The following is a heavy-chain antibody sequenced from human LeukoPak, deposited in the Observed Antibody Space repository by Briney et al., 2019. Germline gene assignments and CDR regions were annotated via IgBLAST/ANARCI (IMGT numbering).Heavy chain of an antibody. CDR3: ARVLRYCSGGNCYSGGLGYMDV. Sequence: SETLSLTCTVSGGSISTYYWTWIRQPPGKGLEWIGYIYHSGSTNYNPSLKSRVTISVDTSQNQFSLKLSSVTAADTAVYYCARVLRYCSGGNCYSGGLGYMDVWGKGTTVTVSS. CDR1: GGSISTYY. D-gene: IGHD2-15*01. J-gene: IGHJ6*03. CDR2: IYHSGST. V-gene: IGHV4-59*01.